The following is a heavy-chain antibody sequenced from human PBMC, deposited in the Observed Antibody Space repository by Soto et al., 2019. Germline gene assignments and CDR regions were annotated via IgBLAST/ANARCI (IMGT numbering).Heavy chain of an antibody. CDR2: INPSGGST. Sequence: GASVKVSCKASGYTFTSYYMHWVRQAPGQGLEWMGIINPSGGSTSYAQKFQGRVTMTRDTSTSTVYMELSSLRSEDTAVYYCAVLWTRAPKAHFYSYMDVWGKGTTVTVSS. CDR3: AVLWTRAPKAHFYSYMDV. J-gene: IGHJ6*03. CDR1: GYTFTSYY. D-gene: IGHD3-3*01. V-gene: IGHV1-46*03.